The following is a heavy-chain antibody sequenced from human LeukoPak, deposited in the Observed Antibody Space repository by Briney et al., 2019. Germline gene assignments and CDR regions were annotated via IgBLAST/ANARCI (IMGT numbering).Heavy chain of an antibody. CDR3: AREAYYYDSSGYVHDAFDI. J-gene: IGHJ3*02. Sequence: GGSLRLSCAASGFTFSSYSMNWVRQAPGKGLEWVSSISSRSSYIYHADSVKGRFTISRDNAMNSLYLQMNSLRAEDTAVYYCAREAYYYDSSGYVHDAFDIWGQGTVVTVSS. V-gene: IGHV3-21*01. CDR1: GFTFSSYS. D-gene: IGHD3-22*01. CDR2: ISSRSSYI.